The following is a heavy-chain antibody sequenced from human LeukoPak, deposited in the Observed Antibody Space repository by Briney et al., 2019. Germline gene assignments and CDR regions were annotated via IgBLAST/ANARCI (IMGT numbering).Heavy chain of an antibody. J-gene: IGHJ5*02. CDR3: AREYNWNPNWFDP. V-gene: IGHV4-39*07. CDR1: GGSISSSSYY. D-gene: IGHD1-20*01. Sequence: PSETLSLTCTVSGGSISSSSYYWGWIRQPPGKGLEWIGSIYYSGSTYYNPSLKSRVTISVDTSKNQFSLKLSSVTAADTAVYYCAREYNWNPNWFDPWGQGTLVTVSS. CDR2: IYYSGST.